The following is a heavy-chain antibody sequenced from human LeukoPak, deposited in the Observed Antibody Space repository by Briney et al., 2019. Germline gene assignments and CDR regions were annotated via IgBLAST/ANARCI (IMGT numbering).Heavy chain of an antibody. CDR3: ARITFVVEGYGMDV. V-gene: IGHV4-39*01. CDR2: VYHTGTT. J-gene: IGHJ6*02. D-gene: IGHD2-21*01. Sequence: SETLSLTCTVSGGSISRSPYYWGWIRQTPGKGLEWIGSVYHTGTTYYSPSLKSRVTISVETSKNQFSLRLTSVTAADTAVYYCARITFVVEGYGMDVWGQGTTVTVSS. CDR1: GGSISRSPYY.